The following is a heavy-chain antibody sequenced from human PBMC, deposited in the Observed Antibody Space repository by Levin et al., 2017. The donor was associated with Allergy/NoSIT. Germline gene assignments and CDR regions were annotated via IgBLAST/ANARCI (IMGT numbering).Heavy chain of an antibody. V-gene: IGHV3-23*01. J-gene: IGHJ5*02. CDR1: GFTFSSYA. D-gene: IGHD4-11*01. CDR3: AKDGLDYSNYLNWFDP. Sequence: GGSLRLSCAASGFTFSSYAMSWVRQAPGKGLEWVSAISGSGGSTYYADSVKGRFTISRDNSKNTLYLQMNSLRAEDTAVYYCAKDGLDYSNYLNWFDPWGQGTLVTVSS. CDR2: ISGSGGST.